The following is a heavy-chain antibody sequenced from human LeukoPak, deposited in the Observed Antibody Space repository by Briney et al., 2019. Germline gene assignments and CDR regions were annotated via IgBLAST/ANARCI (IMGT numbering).Heavy chain of an antibody. D-gene: IGHD3-10*01. CDR1: GGSISSGSYY. Sequence: TLSLTCTVSGGSISSGSYYWSWIRQPAGKGLEWIGRIYTSGSTNYNPSLKSRVTISVDTSKNQFSLKLSSVTAADTAVYYCARGGITMVRAPIGWFDPWGQGTLVAVSS. J-gene: IGHJ5*02. V-gene: IGHV4-61*02. CDR3: ARGGITMVRAPIGWFDP. CDR2: IYTSGST.